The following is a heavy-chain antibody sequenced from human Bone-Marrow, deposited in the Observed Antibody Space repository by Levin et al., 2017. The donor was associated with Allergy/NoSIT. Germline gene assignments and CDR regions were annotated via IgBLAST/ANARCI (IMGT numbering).Heavy chain of an antibody. D-gene: IGHD2-2*01. CDR3: ARGLPGYCSSTSCSKKVGYFDL. V-gene: IGHV1-69*04. CDR2: IIPILGIA. CDR1: GGTFSSYA. Sequence: GASVKVSCKASGGTFSSYAISWVRQAPGQGLEWMGRIIPILGIANYAQKFQGRVTITADKSTSTAYMELSSLRSEDTAVYYCARGLPGYCSSTSCSKKVGYFDLWGRGTLVTVSS. J-gene: IGHJ2*01.